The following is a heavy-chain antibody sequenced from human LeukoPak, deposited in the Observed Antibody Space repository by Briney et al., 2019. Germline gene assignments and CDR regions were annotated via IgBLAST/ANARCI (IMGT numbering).Heavy chain of an antibody. Sequence: PSETLSLTCTVSGASITTYYWSWIRQPPGKGLEWIGSIYYSGSTIYSPSLKSRVTMSVDKSESQFSLRLTSVTAADTAVYYCARELGISAFDIWGQGTMVTVPS. J-gene: IGHJ3*02. D-gene: IGHD7-27*01. V-gene: IGHV4-59*01. CDR2: IYYSGST. CDR3: ARELGISAFDI. CDR1: GASITTYY.